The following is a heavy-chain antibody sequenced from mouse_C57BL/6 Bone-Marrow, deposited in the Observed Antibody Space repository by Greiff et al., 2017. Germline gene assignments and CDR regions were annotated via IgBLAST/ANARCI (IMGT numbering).Heavy chain of an antibody. D-gene: IGHD2-2*01. Sequence: EVQLQQSGTVLARPGASVKMSCKTSGYTFTSYWMHWVKQRPGQGLEWIGAIYPGNSDTSYNQKFKGKAKLTAVTSASTAYMELSSLTNEDSAVYYCTSATMVTTEYYAMDYWGQGTSVTVSS. CDR1: GYTFTSYW. J-gene: IGHJ4*01. CDR3: TSATMVTTEYYAMDY. CDR2: IYPGNSDT. V-gene: IGHV1-5*01.